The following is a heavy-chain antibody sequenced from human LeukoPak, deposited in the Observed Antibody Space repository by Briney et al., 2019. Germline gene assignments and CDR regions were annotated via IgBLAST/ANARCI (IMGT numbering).Heavy chain of an antibody. J-gene: IGHJ6*02. CDR1: GFTFSNYE. CDR3: ARTGDYYYAMDV. D-gene: IGHD3-10*01. CDR2: ISSSGSTM. V-gene: IGHV3-48*03. Sequence: GGSLRLSCAASGFTFSNYEMNWVRQAPGKGLEWVSYISSSGSTMYYADSVKGRFTISRDNAKKSLYLQMNSLRAEDTALYYCARTGDYYYAMDVWGQGTTVTVSS.